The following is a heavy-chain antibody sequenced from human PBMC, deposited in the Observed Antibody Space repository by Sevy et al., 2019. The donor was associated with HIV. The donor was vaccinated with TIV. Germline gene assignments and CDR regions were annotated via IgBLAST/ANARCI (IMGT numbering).Heavy chain of an antibody. CDR1: GFTFSSYA. Sequence: GGSLRLSCAASGFTFSSYAMSWVRQAPGKGLEWVSAISGSGGSTYYAHSVKGRFTISRDNSKNTLYLQMNSLRAEDTAVYYCAKARLLWFREALLFDPWGQGTLVTVSS. V-gene: IGHV3-23*01. CDR2: ISGSGGST. J-gene: IGHJ5*02. CDR3: AKARLLWFREALLFDP. D-gene: IGHD3-10*01.